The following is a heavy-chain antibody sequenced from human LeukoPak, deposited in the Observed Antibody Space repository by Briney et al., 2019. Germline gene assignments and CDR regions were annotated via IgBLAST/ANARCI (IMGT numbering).Heavy chain of an antibody. V-gene: IGHV3-30*02. CDR2: IRYDGSNK. D-gene: IGHD2-2*02. Sequence: GGSLRLSCAASGFTFSSYGMHWVRQAPGKGLEWVAFIRYDGSNKYYADSVKGRFTISRDNSKNTLYLQMNSPRAEDTAVYYCAKDGVGYCSSTSCYTANYFDYWGQGTLVTVSS. CDR3: AKDGVGYCSSTSCYTANYFDY. J-gene: IGHJ4*02. CDR1: GFTFSSYG.